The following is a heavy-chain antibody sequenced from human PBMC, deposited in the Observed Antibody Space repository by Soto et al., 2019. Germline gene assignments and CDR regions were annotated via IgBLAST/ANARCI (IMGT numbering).Heavy chain of an antibody. J-gene: IGHJ6*02. CDR3: ARDSSSPYYYGMDV. D-gene: IGHD6-13*01. CDR1: GFTFSSYA. Sequence: VGSLRLSCAASGFTFSSYAMHWIRQAPGKGLEWVSYISSSGSTIYYADSVKGRFTISRDNAKNSLYLQMNSLRAEDTAVYYCARDSSSPYYYGMDVWGQGTTVTVSS. CDR2: ISSSGSTI. V-gene: IGHV3-48*04.